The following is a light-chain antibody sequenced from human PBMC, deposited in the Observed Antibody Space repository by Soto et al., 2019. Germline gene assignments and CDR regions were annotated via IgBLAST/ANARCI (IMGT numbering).Light chain of an antibody. CDR3: CSYAGGHTSLL. J-gene: IGLJ2*01. CDR1: SSDVGGYNY. V-gene: IGLV2-11*01. Sequence: QSALTQPRSVSGSPGQSVTISCTGTSSDVGGYNYVSWYQQHPGTDPKLMIYDVSNRPSGVPDRFSGSKSGNTASLTISGLQAEDEADYYCCSYAGGHTSLLFGGGTKLTVL. CDR2: DVS.